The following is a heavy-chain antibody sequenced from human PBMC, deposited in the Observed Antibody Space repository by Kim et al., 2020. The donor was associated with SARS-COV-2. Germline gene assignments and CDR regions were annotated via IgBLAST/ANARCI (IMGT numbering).Heavy chain of an antibody. J-gene: IGHJ4*02. D-gene: IGHD4-17*01. CDR2: INAGNGNT. Sequence: ASVKVSCKASGYTFTSYAMHWVRQAPGQRLEWMGWINAGNGNTKYSQKFQGRVTITRDTSASTAYMELSSLRSEDTAVYYCASALRRLDYGDLHYFDYWGQGTLVTVSS. CDR3: ASALRRLDYGDLHYFDY. V-gene: IGHV1-3*01. CDR1: GYTFTSYA.